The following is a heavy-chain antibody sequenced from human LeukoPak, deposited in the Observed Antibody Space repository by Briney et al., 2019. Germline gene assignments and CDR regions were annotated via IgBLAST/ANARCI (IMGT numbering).Heavy chain of an antibody. V-gene: IGHV3-23*01. D-gene: IGHD6-19*01. CDR2: ISGSGGST. CDR3: AKLVGGWNFDY. Sequence: GGSLRLSCAASGFTFSSCAMSWVRQAPGRGLEWVSAISGSGGSTYYADSVKGRFTISRDNSKNTLYLQMNSLRAEDTAVYYCAKLVGGWNFDYWGQGTLVTVSS. J-gene: IGHJ4*02. CDR1: GFTFSSCA.